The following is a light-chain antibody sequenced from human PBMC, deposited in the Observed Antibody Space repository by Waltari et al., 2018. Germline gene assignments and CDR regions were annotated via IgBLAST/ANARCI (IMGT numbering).Light chain of an antibody. CDR3: MQGLQTLPLT. J-gene: IGKJ4*01. Sequence: MTQSPPSLPVTPGEPASISCRSSQSLLLSNGYNYLDWYLQKQGQSPHLLIYLGSNRASGMPDRFSGSGSGTDFTLKFSRVEAEDVGFYYCMQGLQTLPLTFSGGTRVEI. V-gene: IGKV2-28*01. CDR1: QSLLLSNGYNY. CDR2: LGS.